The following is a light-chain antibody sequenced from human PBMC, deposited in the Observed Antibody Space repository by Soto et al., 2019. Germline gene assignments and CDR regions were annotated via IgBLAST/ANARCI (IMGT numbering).Light chain of an antibody. CDR1: QSVSSSY. CDR3: QQYCSSPPYT. V-gene: IGKV3-20*01. Sequence: EIVLTQSPGTLSLSPGERATLSCRASQSVSSSYLAWYHQKPGQAPRLLIYGASSMATGIPDRFSGSGSGTDFTLTIRRLEPEDFAVYYCQQYCSSPPYTVGQGTKLEIK. J-gene: IGKJ2*01. CDR2: GAS.